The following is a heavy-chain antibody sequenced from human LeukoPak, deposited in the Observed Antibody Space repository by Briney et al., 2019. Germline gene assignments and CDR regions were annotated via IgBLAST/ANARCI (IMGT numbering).Heavy chain of an antibody. CDR1: GFTFSSYV. D-gene: IGHD6-6*01. CDR3: AKPRAARARGFDY. V-gene: IGHV3-23*01. J-gene: IGHJ4*02. Sequence: PGGSLRLSCAASGFTFSSYVFSWVRQAPGKGLEWVSVIGSGGSTLYADSVKGRFTISRDNSKNTLYLQMNSLRAEDTAVYYCAKPRAARARGFDYWGQGTLVTVSS. CDR2: IGSGGST.